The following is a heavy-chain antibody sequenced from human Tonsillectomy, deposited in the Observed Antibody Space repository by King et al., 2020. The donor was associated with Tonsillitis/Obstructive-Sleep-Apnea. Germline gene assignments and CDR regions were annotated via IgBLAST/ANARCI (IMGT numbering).Heavy chain of an antibody. V-gene: IGHV3-49*04. CDR2: IRSKAYGGTT. Sequence: VQLVESGGGLVQPGRSLRLSCTASGFTFGDYAMNWVRQAPGKGLEWVGFIRSKAYGGTTEYAASVKGRFTISRDDSKSIAYLQMNSLKTEDTAVYYCTRVGSGITAVYAIDVWGQGTTVTVSS. D-gene: IGHD6-13*01. CDR3: TRVGSGITAVYAIDV. CDR1: GFTFGDYA. J-gene: IGHJ6*02.